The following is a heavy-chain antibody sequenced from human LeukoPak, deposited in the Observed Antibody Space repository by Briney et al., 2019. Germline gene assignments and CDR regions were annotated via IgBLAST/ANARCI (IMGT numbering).Heavy chain of an antibody. J-gene: IGHJ1*01. Sequence: SQTLSLTCAVSGGSISSGGYYWSWIRQHPGKGLEWIGYIYYSGSTYYNPSLKSRVTISVDTSKNQFSLKLSSVTAADTAVYYCAMSIAAAGTEYFQHWGQGTLVTVSS. D-gene: IGHD6-13*01. CDR2: IYYSGST. V-gene: IGHV4-31*11. CDR1: GGSISSGGYY. CDR3: AMSIAAAGTEYFQH.